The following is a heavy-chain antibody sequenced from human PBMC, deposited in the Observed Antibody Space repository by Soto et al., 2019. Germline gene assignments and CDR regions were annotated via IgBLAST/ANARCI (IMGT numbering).Heavy chain of an antibody. CDR3: ARYIDGHTALDY. J-gene: IGHJ4*02. V-gene: IGHV4-31*03. D-gene: IGHD5-18*01. Sequence: PSETLSLTCTVSGGSISSGGYYWSWIRQHPGKGLEWIGYIYYSGSTYYNPSLESRVTISVDTSKNQFSLKLSSVTAADTAVYYCARYIDGHTALDYWGQGTLVTVSS. CDR2: IYYSGST. CDR1: GGSISSGGYY.